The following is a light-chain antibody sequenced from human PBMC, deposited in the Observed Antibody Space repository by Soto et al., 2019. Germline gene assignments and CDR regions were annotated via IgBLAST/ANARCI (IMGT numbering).Light chain of an antibody. Sequence: IVFTQAPATLSSFPGDRVTLSCRASQYINTRLAWYQHRPGQAPRLLIYQTSLRAAGIPARFSASGSGTDFTLTISSLEPEDCEIYYCQQRQYWPPITCGQGTRLE. CDR3: QQRQYWPPIT. V-gene: IGKV3-11*01. CDR2: QTS. CDR1: QYINTR. J-gene: IGKJ5*01.